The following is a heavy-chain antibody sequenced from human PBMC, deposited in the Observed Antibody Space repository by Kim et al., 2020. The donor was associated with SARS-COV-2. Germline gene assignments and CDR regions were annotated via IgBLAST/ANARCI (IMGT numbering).Heavy chain of an antibody. Sequence: YYADSVKGRFTISRDNSKNTLYLQMNSLRAEDTAVYYCAREEWELLYFDYWGQGTLVTVSS. D-gene: IGHD1-26*01. J-gene: IGHJ4*02. V-gene: IGHV3-30*01. CDR3: AREEWELLYFDY.